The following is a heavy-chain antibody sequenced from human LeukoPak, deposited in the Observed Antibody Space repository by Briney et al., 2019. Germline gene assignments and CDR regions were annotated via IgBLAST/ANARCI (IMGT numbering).Heavy chain of an antibody. CDR2: ISSSSSYI. Sequence: GGSLRLSCAASGFTFSSYSMNWVRQAPGKGLEWVSSISSSSSYIYYADSVKGRFTISRDNAKNSLYLQMNSLRAEDTALYYCAKDFYPTGRGYSYGNDFSDYYYGMDVWGQGTTVTVSS. V-gene: IGHV3-21*04. CDR1: GFTFSSYS. D-gene: IGHD5-18*01. CDR3: AKDFYPTGRGYSYGNDFSDYYYGMDV. J-gene: IGHJ6*02.